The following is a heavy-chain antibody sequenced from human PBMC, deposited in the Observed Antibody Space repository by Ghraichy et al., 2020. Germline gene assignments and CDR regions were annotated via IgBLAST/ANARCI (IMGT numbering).Heavy chain of an antibody. D-gene: IGHD3-22*01. V-gene: IGHV4-39*01. Sequence: SETLSLTCTVSGGSIRSSSYYWGWIRQPPGKGLEWIGSIYYSGSTYYNPSLKSRVTISVDTSKNQFSLKLSSVTAADTTVYYCARRHSSGYSNTWFDPWGQGTLVTVSS. CDR1: GGSIRSSSYY. CDR2: IYYSGST. J-gene: IGHJ5*02. CDR3: ARRHSSGYSNTWFDP.